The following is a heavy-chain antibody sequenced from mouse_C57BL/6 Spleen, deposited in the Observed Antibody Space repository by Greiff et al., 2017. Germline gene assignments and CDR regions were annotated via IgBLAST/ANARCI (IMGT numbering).Heavy chain of an antibody. Sequence: VQLVESGPGLVAPSQSLSITCTVSGFSLTSYAISWVRQPPGKGMEWLGVIWTGGGTNYNSALKSRLSISKDNSKSQVFLKMNSLQTDDTARYYCARNSANYDYAMDYWGQGTSVTVSS. CDR1: GFSLTSYA. D-gene: IGHD2-1*01. J-gene: IGHJ4*01. V-gene: IGHV2-9-1*01. CDR2: IWTGGGT. CDR3: ARNSANYDYAMDY.